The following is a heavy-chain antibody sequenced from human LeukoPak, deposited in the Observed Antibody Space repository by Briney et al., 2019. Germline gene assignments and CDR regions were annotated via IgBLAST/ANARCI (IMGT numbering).Heavy chain of an antibody. CDR2: ISWNSGSI. V-gene: IGHV3-9*01. J-gene: IGHJ4*02. CDR1: GFTFDDYA. CDR3: AKVGDMITFGAYYFDN. Sequence: PGGSLRLSCAASGFTFDDYAMHWVRQAPGKGLEWVSGISWNSGSIGYADSVKGRFTISRDNSRNTLYLQMNSLRPEDTAVYYCAKVGDMITFGAYYFDNWGQGTLVTVSS. D-gene: IGHD3-16*01.